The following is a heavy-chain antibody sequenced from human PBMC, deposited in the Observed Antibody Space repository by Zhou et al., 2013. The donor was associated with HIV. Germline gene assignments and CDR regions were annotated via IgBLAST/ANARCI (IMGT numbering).Heavy chain of an antibody. CDR3: AREPYFCTGGSCHYFFGY. Sequence: QVQLVQSGDEVRKPGASVKVSCKASGYTFTIFGITWVRQAPGQGLEWMGWISPYDGRRYYAQKFQDRVTLTTDTSTSTAYMELRSLRSDDTAVYYCAREPYFCTGGSCHYFFGYWGQGTLVSVSS. J-gene: IGHJ4*02. CDR1: GYTFTIFG. V-gene: IGHV1-18*01. CDR2: ISPYDGRR. D-gene: IGHD2-15*01.